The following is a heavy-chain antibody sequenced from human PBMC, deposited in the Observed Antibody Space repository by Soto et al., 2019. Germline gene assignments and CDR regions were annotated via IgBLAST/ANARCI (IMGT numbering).Heavy chain of an antibody. Sequence: SQTLSLTCAISGDSVSSNSAAWNWIRQYPSRGLEWLERTYYRSKWYNDYAVSVKSRITIKTDTSKNQFSLQLNSVTPEDTAVYYCSNGFYYFDYWGHGTLVTVSS. J-gene: IGHJ4*01. CDR2: TYYRSKWYN. D-gene: IGHD3-3*01. V-gene: IGHV6-1*01. CDR3: SNGFYYFDY. CDR1: GDSVSSNSAA.